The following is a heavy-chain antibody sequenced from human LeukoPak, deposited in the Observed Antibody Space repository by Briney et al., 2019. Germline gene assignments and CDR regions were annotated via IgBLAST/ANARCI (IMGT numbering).Heavy chain of an antibody. CDR2: IYTSGST. CDR1: GGSISSYY. V-gene: IGHV4-4*07. J-gene: IGHJ3*02. Sequence: SETLSLTCTVSGGSISSYYWSWIRQPAGKGLGWIGRIYTSGSTNYNPSLKSRVTISVDKSKNQFSLKLSSVTAADTAVYYCAREWDAFDIWGQGTMVTVSS. CDR3: AREWDAFDI.